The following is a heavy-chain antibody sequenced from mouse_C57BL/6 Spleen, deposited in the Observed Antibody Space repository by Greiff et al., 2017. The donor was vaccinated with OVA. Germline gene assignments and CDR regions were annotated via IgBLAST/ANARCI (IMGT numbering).Heavy chain of an antibody. Sequence: VQLQESGPGLVQPSQSLSITCTVSGFSLTSYGVHWVRQSPGKGLEWLGVIWSGGSTDYNEAFIYRLSTSNGNSKSKVFFKMNSLQADDTATYCCARTGSKQRFFAMDYWGQGTSVTVSS. CDR2: IWSGGST. J-gene: IGHJ4*01. CDR1: GFSLTSYG. V-gene: IGHV2-2*01. CDR3: ARTGSKQRFFAMDY. D-gene: IGHD2-5*01.